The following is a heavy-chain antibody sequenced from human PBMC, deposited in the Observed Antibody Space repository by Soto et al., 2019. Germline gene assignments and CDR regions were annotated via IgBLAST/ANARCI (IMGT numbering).Heavy chain of an antibody. Sequence: GGSLRLSCAASGFTFSSYAMSWVRQAPGKGLEWVSAISGSGGSTYYADSVKGRFTISRDNSKNTLYLQMNSLRAEDTAVYYCAKVQSVLRYFDWFSDYFDYWGQGTLVTVSS. CDR2: ISGSGGST. CDR1: GFTFSSYA. J-gene: IGHJ4*02. D-gene: IGHD3-9*01. CDR3: AKVQSVLRYFDWFSDYFDY. V-gene: IGHV3-23*01.